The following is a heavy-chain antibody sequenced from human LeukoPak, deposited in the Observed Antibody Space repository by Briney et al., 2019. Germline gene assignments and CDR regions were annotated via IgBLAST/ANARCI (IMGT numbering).Heavy chain of an antibody. CDR1: GFTFSSYW. CDR2: IKSDGST. D-gene: IGHD2-2*01. Sequence: GGSLRLSCAASGFTFSSYWMHWVRQTPGKGLVWVSRIKSDGSTIYADSVKGRFTISRDNSKNTLYLQMNSLRAEDTAVYYCAKVAHCSSTSCYPGYYYYYMDVWGKGTTVTISS. CDR3: AKVAHCSSTSCYPGYYYYYMDV. V-gene: IGHV3-74*01. J-gene: IGHJ6*03.